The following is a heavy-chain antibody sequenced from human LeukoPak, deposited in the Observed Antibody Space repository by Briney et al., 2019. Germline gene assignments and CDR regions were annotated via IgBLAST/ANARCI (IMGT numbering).Heavy chain of an antibody. J-gene: IGHJ4*02. D-gene: IGHD1-14*01. CDR1: GGTFSSYA. CDR3: ARLIISTPTNHEYYFDY. V-gene: IGHV1-69*04. Sequence: ASVKVSCKASGGTFSSYAISWVRQAPGQGLEWMGRIIPILGIANYAQKFQGRVTITADKSTSTAYMELSSLRSEDTAVYYCARLIISTPTNHEYYFDYWGQGTLVTVSS. CDR2: IIPILGIA.